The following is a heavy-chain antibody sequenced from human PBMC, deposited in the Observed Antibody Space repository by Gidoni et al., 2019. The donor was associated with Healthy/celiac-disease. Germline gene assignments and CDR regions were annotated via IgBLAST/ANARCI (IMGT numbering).Heavy chain of an antibody. D-gene: IGHD3-10*01. CDR1: GGSISSSSYY. CDR2: IYFSGST. CDR3: ARSGITMVRGVPQYFQH. J-gene: IGHJ1*01. Sequence: QLQLPESGPGLVQPSETLSLTCTVSGGSISSSSYYWGWIRQPPGKGLEWIGSIYFSGSTYYNPSLKSRVTIAGDTSKNQFSLKLSSVTAADTAVYYCARSGITMVRGVPQYFQHWGQGTLVTVSS. V-gene: IGHV4-39*01.